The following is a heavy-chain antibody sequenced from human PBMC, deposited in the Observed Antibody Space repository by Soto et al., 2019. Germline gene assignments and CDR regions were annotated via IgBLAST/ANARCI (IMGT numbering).Heavy chain of an antibody. Sequence: QVQLVQSGAEVKKPGASVKVSCKASGYTFTSYGISWVRQAPGQGLEWMGWISAYNGNTNYAQKLQGRVTMTTDTSPSTAHSELRSLSSDDTAVYYCARDLVHGTYRSSSAVGYWGQGTLVTVSS. J-gene: IGHJ4*02. V-gene: IGHV1-18*01. CDR1: GYTFTSYG. CDR2: ISAYNGNT. CDR3: ARDLVHGTYRSSSAVGY. D-gene: IGHD6-6*01.